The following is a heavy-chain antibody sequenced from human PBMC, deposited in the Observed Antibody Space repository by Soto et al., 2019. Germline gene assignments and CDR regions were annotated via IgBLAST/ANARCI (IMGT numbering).Heavy chain of an antibody. CDR2: INPSSGAT. CDR3: AKYCGGDCRHFDA. D-gene: IGHD2-21*02. V-gene: IGHV1-46*01. J-gene: IGHJ4*02. CDR1: GYNFIAYY. Sequence: QVQLVQSGAEVKKPGSSVKLSCKASGYNFIAYYMYWVRQAPGQGPEWMGMINPSSGATNYAQKFQCRITVTRDTSTSTVYMELSSLRSEDAAVYYCAKYCGGDCRHFDAWGQGTLVTVSS.